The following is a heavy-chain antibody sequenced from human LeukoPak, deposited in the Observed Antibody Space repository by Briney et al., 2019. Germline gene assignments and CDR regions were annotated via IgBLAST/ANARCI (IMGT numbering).Heavy chain of an antibody. CDR1: GGSISSGCYS. CDR2: IYYSGST. Sequence: SQTLSLTCAVSGGSISSGCYSWIWIRQPPGKGLEWVGWIYYSGSTYYNPSLKSRVPLSVDTSKNQFSLQLSSVTAPDTAVYYCARNVAPNYYGSGRDAFDIWRQGTMVTVPS. D-gene: IGHD3-10*01. V-gene: IGHV4-30-4*07. CDR3: ARNVAPNYYGSGRDAFDI. J-gene: IGHJ3*02.